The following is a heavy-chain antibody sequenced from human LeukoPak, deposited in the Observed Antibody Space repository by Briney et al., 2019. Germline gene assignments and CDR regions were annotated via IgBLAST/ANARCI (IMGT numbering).Heavy chain of an antibody. Sequence: GVSLRLSCAASGFTFSSYWMHWVRQVPGKGLVWVARINPGGSSITYADSVKGRFTISRDNSKNTLYLQMNSLRAEDTAVYYCAKDRLRDAFDIWGQGTMVTVSS. D-gene: IGHD5-12*01. J-gene: IGHJ3*02. CDR1: GFTFSSYW. V-gene: IGHV3-74*01. CDR3: AKDRLRDAFDI. CDR2: INPGGSSI.